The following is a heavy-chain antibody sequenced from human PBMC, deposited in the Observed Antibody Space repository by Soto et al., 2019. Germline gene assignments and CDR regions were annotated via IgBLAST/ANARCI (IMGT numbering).Heavy chain of an antibody. CDR2: IIPIFGTA. CDR1: GGTFSSYA. J-gene: IGHJ2*01. V-gene: IGHV1-69*06. Sequence: SVKVSCKASGGTFSSYAISWVRQAPGQGLEWMGGIIPIFGTANYAQKFQGRVTITADKSTSTAYMGLSSLRSEDTAVYYCARVGIAARPGLLWYFDLWGRGTLVTVSS. CDR3: ARVGIAARPGLLWYFDL. D-gene: IGHD6-6*01.